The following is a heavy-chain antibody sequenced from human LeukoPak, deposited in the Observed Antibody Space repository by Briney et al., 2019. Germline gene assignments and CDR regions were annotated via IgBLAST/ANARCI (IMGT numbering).Heavy chain of an antibody. V-gene: IGHV3-30*03. D-gene: IGHD2-2*01. CDR1: GFTFSSYG. CDR3: ATPVVPTSLNYYYYGMDV. J-gene: IGHJ6*04. CDR2: ISYDGSNK. Sequence: GRSLRLSCAASGFTFSSYGMHWVRQAPGKGLEWVAVISYDGSNKYCADSVKGRFTISRDNSKNTLYLQMNSLRAEDTAVYYCATPVVPTSLNYYYYGMDVWGKGTTVTVSS.